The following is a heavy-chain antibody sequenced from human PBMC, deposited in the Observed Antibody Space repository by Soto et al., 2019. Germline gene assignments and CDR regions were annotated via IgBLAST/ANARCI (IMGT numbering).Heavy chain of an antibody. V-gene: IGHV3-7*04. J-gene: IGHJ4*02. CDR1: GFTFSTYR. Sequence: EVQLVESGGGLVEPGGSLRLSCAASGFTFSTYRMNWVRQAPGKGLERVANIKEDGSEKYYVDSVKGRFTISRDNAKHSLCLRMNSLRAAETAVYYCARGFQLLDDGFAYWGRGTLVTVSA. D-gene: IGHD2-21*01. CDR3: ARGFQLLDDGFAY. CDR2: IKEDGSEK.